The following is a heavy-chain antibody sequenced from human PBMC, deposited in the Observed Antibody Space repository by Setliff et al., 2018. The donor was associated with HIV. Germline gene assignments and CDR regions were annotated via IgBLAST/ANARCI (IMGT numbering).Heavy chain of an antibody. CDR2: IYPGDSDT. Sequence: GESLKISCQGFGYSFTSYWIGWVRQMPGKGLEWMGIIYPGDSDTRYSPSFQGQVTISADKSFSAAYLQLSSLRPSDTAMYYCARSASGDYSGFDFWGQGTLVTVSS. CDR3: ARSASGDYSGFDF. CDR1: GYSFTSYW. J-gene: IGHJ5*01. D-gene: IGHD1-26*01. V-gene: IGHV5-51*01.